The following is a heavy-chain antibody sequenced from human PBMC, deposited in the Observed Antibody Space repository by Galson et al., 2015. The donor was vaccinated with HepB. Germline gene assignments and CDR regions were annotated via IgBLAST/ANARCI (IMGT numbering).Heavy chain of an antibody. Sequence: SETLSLTCAVSGGSISSSNWWSWVRQPPGKGLEWIGEIYHSGSTNYNPSLKSRVTISVDKSKNQFSLKLSSVTAADTAVYYCARVLRIRAGYSSGWYGNWFDPWGQGTLVTVSS. CDR3: ARVLRIRAGYSSGWYGNWFDP. V-gene: IGHV4-4*02. J-gene: IGHJ5*02. D-gene: IGHD6-19*01. CDR1: GGSISSSNW. CDR2: IYHSGST.